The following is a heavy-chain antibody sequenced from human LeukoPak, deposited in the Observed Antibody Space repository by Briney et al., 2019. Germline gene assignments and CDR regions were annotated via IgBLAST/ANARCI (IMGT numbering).Heavy chain of an antibody. CDR2: FDPEDGET. Sequence: ASVKVSCKVSGYTLTELSMHWVRQAPGKGLEWMGGFDPEDGETIYAQKFQGRVTMTEDTSTDTAYMELSRLTSDDTAVYYCARGRDLDCSSTSCSMFDYWGQGTLVTVSS. D-gene: IGHD2-2*01. CDR1: GYTLTELS. J-gene: IGHJ4*02. CDR3: ARGRDLDCSSTSCSMFDY. V-gene: IGHV1-24*01.